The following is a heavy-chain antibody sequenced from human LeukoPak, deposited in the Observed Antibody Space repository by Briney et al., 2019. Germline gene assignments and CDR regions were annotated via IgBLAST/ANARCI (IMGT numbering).Heavy chain of an antibody. CDR1: GFTFSSYW. CDR3: ARDRSSSSGYPRYYYYYMDV. Sequence: GGSLRLSCAASGFTFSSYWMSWVRQAPGKGLEWVANMKQDGSEKYYVDSVKGRFTISRDNAKNSLYLQMNSLRAEDTAVYYCARDRSSSSGYPRYYYYYMDVWGKGTTVTVSS. D-gene: IGHD6-6*01. V-gene: IGHV3-7*01. J-gene: IGHJ6*03. CDR2: MKQDGSEK.